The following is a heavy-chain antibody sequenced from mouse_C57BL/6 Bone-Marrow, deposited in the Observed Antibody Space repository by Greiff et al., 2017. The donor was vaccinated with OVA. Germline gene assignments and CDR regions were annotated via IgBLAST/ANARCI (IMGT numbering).Heavy chain of an antibody. D-gene: IGHD3-2*02. J-gene: IGHJ2*01. CDR3: TADSSGDY. CDR1: GFTFSNYW. Sequence: EVKVEESGGGLVQPGGSMKLSCVASGFTFSNYWMNWVHQSPEKGLEWVAQIRLKSDNYATHYAESVKGRFTISRDDSKSSVYLQMNNLRAEDTGIYYCTADSSGDYWGQGTTLTVSS. V-gene: IGHV6-3*01. CDR2: IRLKSDNYAT.